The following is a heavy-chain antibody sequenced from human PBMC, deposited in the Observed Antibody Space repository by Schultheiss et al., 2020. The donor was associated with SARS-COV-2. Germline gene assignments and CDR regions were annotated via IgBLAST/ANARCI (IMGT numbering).Heavy chain of an antibody. D-gene: IGHD6-13*01. V-gene: IGHV1-58*02. CDR2: IVVGSGNT. Sequence: SVKVSCKAFGFTFTNSAMQWVRQTRGQRLEWIGWIVVGSGNTNYAQKFQDRVTITRDMSTRTAYMELSSLSSEDTAVYYCAVESTRAAAETAEYFQHWGQGTLVTVSS. CDR3: AVESTRAAAETAEYFQH. J-gene: IGHJ1*01. CDR1: GFTFTNSA.